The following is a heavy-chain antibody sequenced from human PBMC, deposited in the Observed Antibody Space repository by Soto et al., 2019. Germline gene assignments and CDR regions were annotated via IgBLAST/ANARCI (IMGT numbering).Heavy chain of an antibody. Sequence: QVQLVQSGAEVKKPGASVKVSCKASGYTFTSYSISWVRQAPGQGLEYMGWISAYNGNTNYAQNLQGXXTXTXXTSTSTAYMELRSLRSDDTAVYYCARGGRNTAEAYWGQGTLVTVSS. J-gene: IGHJ4*02. V-gene: IGHV1-18*01. CDR1: GYTFTSYS. CDR2: ISAYNGNT. D-gene: IGHD5-18*01. CDR3: ARGGRNTAEAY.